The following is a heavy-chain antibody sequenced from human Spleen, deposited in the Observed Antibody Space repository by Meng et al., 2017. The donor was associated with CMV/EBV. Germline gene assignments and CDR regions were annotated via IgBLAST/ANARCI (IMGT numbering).Heavy chain of an antibody. CDR2: INHSGST. J-gene: IGHJ6*02. CDR1: GFTFRNYW. Sequence: ESLKISCAASGFTFRNYWMSWVRQAPGKGMEWNGEINHSGSTNYNPSLKSRVTISVDTSKNQFSLKLRSLTAPDTAVYYCSRLPGVIIAARRETQPKQNYYYYGRDVWGQGTTVTVSS. D-gene: IGHD6-6*01. V-gene: IGHV4-34*01. CDR3: SRLPGVIIAARRETQPKQNYYYYGRDV.